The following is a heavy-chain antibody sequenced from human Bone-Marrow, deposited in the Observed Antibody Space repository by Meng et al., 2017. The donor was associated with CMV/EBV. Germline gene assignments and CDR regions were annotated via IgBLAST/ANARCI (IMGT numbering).Heavy chain of an antibody. CDR3: ARAIRGRNIVVVPAASP. D-gene: IGHD2-2*01. V-gene: IGHV3-11*01. CDR2: ISSSGSTI. J-gene: IGHJ5*02. CDR1: GFTFSDYY. Sequence: GESLKISCAASGFTFSDYYMSWIRQAPGKGLEWVSYISSSGSTIYYADSVKGRFTISRDNAKNSLYLQMNSLRSEDTAVYYCARAIRGRNIVVVPAASPWGHGTLVTVSS.